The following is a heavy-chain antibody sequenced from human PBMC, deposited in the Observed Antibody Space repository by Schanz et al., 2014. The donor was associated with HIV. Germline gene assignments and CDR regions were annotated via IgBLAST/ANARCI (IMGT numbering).Heavy chain of an antibody. CDR1: GFTFSSYG. Sequence: ESGGGVVQPGRSLRLSCAASGFTFSSYGMHWVRQAPGKGLEWVAVIWYDGSNKYYADSVKGRFTISRDNSKNTLYLQMNSLRGEDTAVYYCATAAVTDYSDNWGQGTLVTVSS. V-gene: IGHV3-33*01. J-gene: IGHJ4*02. CDR2: IWYDGSNK. CDR3: ATAAVTDYSDN. D-gene: IGHD4-17*01.